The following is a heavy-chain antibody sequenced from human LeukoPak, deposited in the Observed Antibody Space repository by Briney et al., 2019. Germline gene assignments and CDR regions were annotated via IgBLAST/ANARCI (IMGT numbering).Heavy chain of an antibody. J-gene: IGHJ4*02. CDR3: ARGRDSGSRTFYFDS. CDR2: ISPKSGGT. Sequence: ASVKVSCKTSGYTFTDHYLHWVRQAPGQGLGWLAWISPKSGGTNYAQKFQGRVTLTRDASLTTAYMELSRLRSDDTAVYYCARGRDSGSRTFYFDSWGQGTLVTVSS. V-gene: IGHV1-2*02. D-gene: IGHD1-26*01. CDR1: GYTFTDHY.